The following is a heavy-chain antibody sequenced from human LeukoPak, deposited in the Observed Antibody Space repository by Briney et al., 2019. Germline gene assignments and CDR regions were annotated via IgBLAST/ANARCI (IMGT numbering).Heavy chain of an antibody. J-gene: IGHJ4*02. CDR2: MRYDGSAT. D-gene: IGHD5-18*01. Sequence: GVSLRLSCAASGFTFSTYGMHWARQAPGKGLEWVAFMRYDGSATYYADSVKGRFTISRDNSKNTLYLQMNSLRAEDTALYYCAKQDTASTYYFDYWGQGTLVTVSS. V-gene: IGHV3-30*02. CDR1: GFTFSTYG. CDR3: AKQDTASTYYFDY.